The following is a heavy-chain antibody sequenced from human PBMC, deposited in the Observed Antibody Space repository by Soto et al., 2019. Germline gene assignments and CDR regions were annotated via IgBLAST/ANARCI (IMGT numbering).Heavy chain of an antibody. Sequence: PXXSLRLSFAASGFTCGNAWMSWVPHAPGKGLEWVGRIKSKSHGGTTDYAAPVKGTFTISRDDSKNTLFLHMNSLNPEVTAVYYCATEGYTYGYHAFNIWGQGTMVTVSS. CDR1: GFTCGNAW. CDR2: IKSKSHGGTT. J-gene: IGHJ3*02. D-gene: IGHD5-18*01. CDR3: ATEGYTYGYHAFNI. V-gene: IGHV3-15*07.